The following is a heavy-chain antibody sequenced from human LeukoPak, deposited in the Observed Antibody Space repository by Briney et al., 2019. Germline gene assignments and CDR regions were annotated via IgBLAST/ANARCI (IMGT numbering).Heavy chain of an antibody. CDR1: GGTFSSYA. V-gene: IGHV1-69*01. J-gene: IGHJ4*02. D-gene: IGHD2-2*01. CDR2: IIPILGTA. Sequence: SVKVSCKASGGTFSSYAISWVRQAPGQGLEWMGGIIPILGTANYAQKFQGRVTITADESTSTAYMELSSLRPEDTAVYYCARDQIVVPAAMQDWGQGTLVTVSS. CDR3: ARDQIVVPAAMQD.